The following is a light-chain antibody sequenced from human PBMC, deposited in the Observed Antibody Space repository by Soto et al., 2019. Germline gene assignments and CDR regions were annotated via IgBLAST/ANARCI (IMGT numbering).Light chain of an antibody. CDR2: GVS. Sequence: QSALTQPASMSGSPGQPITISCTGTSSDVGGYNHVSWYQQHPGKAPKLMIYGVSNRPAGISNRFSGSKSGNTASLTISGLQAEYEADYYCNSYTSSSALYVFGTGTKVPV. J-gene: IGLJ1*01. CDR3: NSYTSSSALYV. CDR1: SSDVGGYNH. V-gene: IGLV2-14*01.